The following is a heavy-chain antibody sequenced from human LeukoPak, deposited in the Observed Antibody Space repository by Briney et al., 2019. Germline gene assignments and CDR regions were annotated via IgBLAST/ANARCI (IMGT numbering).Heavy chain of an antibody. D-gene: IGHD7-27*01. V-gene: IGHV3-48*03. CDR1: GFTFSSYE. CDR2: ISSSGSTI. J-gene: IGHJ4*02. CDR3: ARRTGTNPFDY. Sequence: PGGSLRLSCAASGFTFSSYEMNWVGQAPGKGLEWVSYISSSGSTIYYAASVKGRFTISRDNAKNSLYLQMNSLRAEDTAVYYCARRTGTNPFDYWGQGTLVTVSS.